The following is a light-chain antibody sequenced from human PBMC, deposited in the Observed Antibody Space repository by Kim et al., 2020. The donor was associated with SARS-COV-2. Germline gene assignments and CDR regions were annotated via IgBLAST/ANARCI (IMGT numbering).Light chain of an antibody. J-gene: IGLJ1*01. V-gene: IGLV3-1*01. Sequence: VSPGQTASITCSGDKVGYKHVSWYQQKSGQSPVVVIYQDEKRPSGIPERFSGSNSGDTATLTISVTQSMDEADYYCLAWDSSTECVFGTGTKVTVL. CDR2: QDE. CDR1: KVGYKH. CDR3: LAWDSSTECV.